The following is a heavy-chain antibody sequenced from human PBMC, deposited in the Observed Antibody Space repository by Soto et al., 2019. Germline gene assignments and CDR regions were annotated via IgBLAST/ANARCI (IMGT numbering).Heavy chain of an antibody. V-gene: IGHV3-30-3*01. CDR2: ISYDGSNK. D-gene: IGHD7-27*01. J-gene: IGHJ4*02. CDR1: GFTFSSYA. CDR3: ARSDYSWTGAPFDY. Sequence: PVGSLRLSCAASGFTFSSYAMHWVRQAPGKGLEWVAVISYDGSNKYYADSVKGRFTISRDNSKNTLYLQMNSLRAEDTAVYYCARSDYSWTGAPFDYWGQGTLVTVSS.